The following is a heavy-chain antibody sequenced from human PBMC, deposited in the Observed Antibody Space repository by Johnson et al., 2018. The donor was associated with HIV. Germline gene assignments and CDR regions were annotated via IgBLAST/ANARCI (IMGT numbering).Heavy chain of an antibody. V-gene: IGHV3-43*01. CDR2: ISWDGGST. Sequence: VQLVESGGVVVQPGGSLRLSCAASGFTFDDYTMHWVRQAPGKGLEWLSLISWDGGSTYYADSVKGRFTISRDNSKNSLYLQMSSLRNEDTALYYCVKDIQVGVSDAFDIWGQGTTVTVSS. D-gene: IGHD3-3*01. CDR1: GFTFDDYT. CDR3: VKDIQVGVSDAFDI. J-gene: IGHJ3*02.